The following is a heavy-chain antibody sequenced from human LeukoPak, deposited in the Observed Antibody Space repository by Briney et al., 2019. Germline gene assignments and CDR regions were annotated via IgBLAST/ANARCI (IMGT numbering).Heavy chain of an antibody. V-gene: IGHV3-30*02. D-gene: IGHD2-15*01. J-gene: IGHJ4*02. CDR1: GFSFSTYG. CDR2: IRYDGSNK. CDR3: ARGGGHKPACYFDY. Sequence: PGGSLRLSCAASGFSFSTYGMHWVRQAPGKGLEWVAFIRYDGSNKYYADSVKGRFSISRDNSKNTLYLQMNGLRAEDTAVYYCARGGGHKPACYFDYWGQGALVTVSS.